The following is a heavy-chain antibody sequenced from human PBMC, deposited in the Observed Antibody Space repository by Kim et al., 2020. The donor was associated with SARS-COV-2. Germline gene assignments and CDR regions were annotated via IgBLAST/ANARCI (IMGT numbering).Heavy chain of an antibody. Sequence: GGSLRLSCAATGFTFRSYAVNWVRQAPGKGLEWVSGLSGSGSSSFYTDSVKGRFTISRDKSTNTLYLHMNNLRADDTSVYYCVRDEAVVVVARFGSWDQGTLVTVSS. CDR3: VRDEAVVVVARFGS. D-gene: IGHD2-15*01. J-gene: IGHJ5*01. CDR1: GFTFRSYA. V-gene: IGHV3-23*01. CDR2: LSGSGSSS.